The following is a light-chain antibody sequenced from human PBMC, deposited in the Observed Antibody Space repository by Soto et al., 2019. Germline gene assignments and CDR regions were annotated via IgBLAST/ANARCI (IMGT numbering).Light chain of an antibody. CDR1: QGISND. V-gene: IGKV1-27*01. Sequence: IQMTQSPSSLSASVGDRVTITCRASQGISNDLAWYQQKPGKLPNLLIYGASTMHSGVPSRFSGSGSGTDFTLTISSLQPDDIATYYCQKHNSAPLTFGGGTKVDIK. J-gene: IGKJ4*01. CDR2: GAS. CDR3: QKHNSAPLT.